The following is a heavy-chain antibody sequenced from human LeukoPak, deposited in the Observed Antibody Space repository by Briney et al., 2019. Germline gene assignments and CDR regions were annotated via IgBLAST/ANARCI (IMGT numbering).Heavy chain of an antibody. CDR1: GFIFSSYW. D-gene: IGHD2-2*01. CDR3: ARGALRYCSSTSCPAQYYGVDV. Sequence: PGGSLRLSCAASGFIFSSYWMSWVRQAPGKGLEWVANIKEDGSEKYYVDSVKGRFTISRDNAKNSLYLQTNSLRAEDTAVYYCARGALRYCSSTSCPAQYYGVDVWGKGTTVTVSS. J-gene: IGHJ6*04. CDR2: IKEDGSEK. V-gene: IGHV3-7*03.